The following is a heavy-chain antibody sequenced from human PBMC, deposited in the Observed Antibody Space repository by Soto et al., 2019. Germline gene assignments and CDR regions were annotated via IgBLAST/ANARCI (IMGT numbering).Heavy chain of an antibody. J-gene: IGHJ6*02. CDR3: ARAEVQLERRNYYYGMDV. V-gene: IGHV3-11*01. D-gene: IGHD1-1*01. Sequence: PGGSLRLSCAASGFTFNDYYMSWIRQAPGKGLEWVSYISSSGSTIYYADSVKGRFTIPRDNAKNSLYLQMNSLRAEDTAVYYCARAEVQLERRNYYYGMDVWGQGTTVTVSS. CDR2: ISSSGSTI. CDR1: GFTFNDYY.